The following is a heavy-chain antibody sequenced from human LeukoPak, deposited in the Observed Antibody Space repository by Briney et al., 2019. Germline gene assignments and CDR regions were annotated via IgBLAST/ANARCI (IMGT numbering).Heavy chain of an antibody. CDR2: IYYIGST. D-gene: IGHD3-16*01. CDR1: GVSISSGDYY. J-gene: IGHJ3*02. Sequence: PSQTLSLTCTVSGVSISSGDYYWSWIRQPPGKGLEWLGYIYYIGSTYYNPSLKSRVTISVDTSKNQFSLKLSSVTAADTAVYYCARSGLGGPLEPDAFDIWGQGTMVTVSS. CDR3: ARSGLGGPLEPDAFDI. V-gene: IGHV4-30-4*01.